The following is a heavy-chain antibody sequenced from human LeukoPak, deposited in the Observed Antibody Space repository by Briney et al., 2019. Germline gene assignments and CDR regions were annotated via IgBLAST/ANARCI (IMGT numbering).Heavy chain of an antibody. CDR3: ARTRDSGSSDI. Sequence: SETLSLTCSVSGVSISSNYWSWLRQPPGKGLEWIAYISYSGRTNYNPSLKSRVTISLDTSKNQFSLKLSSVTATDTAMYFCARTRDSGSSDIWGQGTMVTVSS. J-gene: IGHJ3*02. CDR1: GVSISSNY. D-gene: IGHD3-10*01. CDR2: ISYSGRT. V-gene: IGHV4-59*01.